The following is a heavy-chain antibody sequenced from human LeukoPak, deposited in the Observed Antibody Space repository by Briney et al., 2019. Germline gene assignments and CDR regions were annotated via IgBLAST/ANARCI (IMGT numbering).Heavy chain of an antibody. CDR3: ARDRLAFWSGYYLKERHDAFDI. CDR2: ISSSSSTI. D-gene: IGHD3-3*01. Sequence: QSGGSLRLSCAASGFTFSSYSMNWVRQAPGKGLEWVSYISSSSSTIYYADSVKGRFTISRDNAKNSLYLQMNSLRAEDTAVYYCARDRLAFWSGYYLKERHDAFDIWGQGTMVTVSS. J-gene: IGHJ3*02. CDR1: GFTFSSYS. V-gene: IGHV3-48*04.